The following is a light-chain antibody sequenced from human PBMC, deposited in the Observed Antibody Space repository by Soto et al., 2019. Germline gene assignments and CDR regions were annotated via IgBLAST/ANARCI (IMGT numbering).Light chain of an antibody. Sequence: EIVLTQSPGTLSLSPGERATLSCRASQSVTSNYLTWYQQKSGQAPRVLIYGASRRATGIPDRFSGSGSGTDFTLTISRLEPEDFAVYYCQQYDRSPGYTFGQGTKLEIK. V-gene: IGKV3-20*01. CDR1: QSVTSNY. CDR3: QQYDRSPGYT. CDR2: GAS. J-gene: IGKJ2*01.